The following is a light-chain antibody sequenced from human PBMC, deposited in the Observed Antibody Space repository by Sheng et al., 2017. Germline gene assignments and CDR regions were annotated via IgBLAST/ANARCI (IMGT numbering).Light chain of an antibody. V-gene: IGKV3-15*01. Sequence: EIVMTQSPGTLSVSPGERATLSCRASQSVSSKLAWYQQKPGQAPRLLIYAASTRATGIPARFSGSGSGTDFTLTISSLQSEDFAVYYCQQYHKWPLPFGGGTKVEIK. CDR3: QQYHKWPLP. J-gene: IGKJ4*01. CDR1: QSVSSK. CDR2: AAS.